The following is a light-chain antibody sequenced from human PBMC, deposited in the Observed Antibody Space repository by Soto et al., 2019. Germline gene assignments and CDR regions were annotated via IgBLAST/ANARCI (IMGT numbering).Light chain of an antibody. CDR2: DVS. CDR1: SSDVGGYNY. CDR3: SSYTGSTSYV. Sequence: QYALTQPASVSGSPGQSITISCTGTSSDVGGYNYVSWYQQHPGKAPKLMIYDVSYRPSGVSNRFSGSKSGDTASLTISGLQAEYEADYYCSSYTGSTSYVFGTGTKLTVL. V-gene: IGLV2-14*01. J-gene: IGLJ1*01.